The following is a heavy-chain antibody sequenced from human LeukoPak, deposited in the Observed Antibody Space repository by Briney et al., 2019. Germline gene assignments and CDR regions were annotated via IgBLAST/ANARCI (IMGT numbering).Heavy chain of an antibody. V-gene: IGHV3-43*02. J-gene: IGHJ4*02. CDR3: AKGAAAGNYFDY. CDR1: GCTFDDYA. D-gene: IGHD6-13*01. Sequence: GGSLRLSCAASGCTFDDYAMYWVRQAPGKGLEWVSLISGDGGSTYYADSVKGRFTISRDNSKNSLYLQMNSLRTEDTALYYCAKGAAAGNYFDYWGQGTLVTVSS. CDR2: ISGDGGST.